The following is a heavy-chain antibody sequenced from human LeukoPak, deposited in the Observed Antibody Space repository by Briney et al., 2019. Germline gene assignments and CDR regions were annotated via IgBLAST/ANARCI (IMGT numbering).Heavy chain of an antibody. Sequence: ASVKVSCKASGYTFTGYYMHWVRQAPGQGLEWMGRINPNSGGTNDAQSFQGRVTMTRDTSISTAYMELSRLRSDGTAVYYCASGPVVSLWPYFDYWGQGTLVTVSS. CDR3: ASGPVVSLWPYFDY. CDR1: GYTFTGYY. V-gene: IGHV1-2*06. D-gene: IGHD4-23*01. CDR2: INPNSGGT. J-gene: IGHJ4*02.